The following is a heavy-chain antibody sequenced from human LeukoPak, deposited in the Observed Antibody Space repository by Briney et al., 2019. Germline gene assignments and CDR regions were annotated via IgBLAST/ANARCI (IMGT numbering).Heavy chain of an antibody. V-gene: IGHV3-11*01. D-gene: IGHD6-13*01. J-gene: IGHJ4*02. CDR3: ARDPIAAAVSHLDY. Sequence: GGSLRLSCAASGFTFSDYYMSWIRQAPGKGLEWVSYISSSASTKYYTGSVKGRFTISRDNAKNSLYLQMNSLRAEDTAVYYCARDPIAAAVSHLDYWGQGTLVTVSS. CDR1: GFTFSDYY. CDR2: ISSSASTK.